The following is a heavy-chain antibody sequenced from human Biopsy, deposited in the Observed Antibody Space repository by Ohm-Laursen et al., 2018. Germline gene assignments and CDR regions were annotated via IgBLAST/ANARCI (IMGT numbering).Heavy chain of an antibody. CDR3: ARVGSGWAPFDK. V-gene: IGHV4-38-2*01. J-gene: IGHJ4*02. Sequence: GTLSLTCAVSGYSISSDYRWGWIRQAPGKTLEWLGNIFKDGNTHYNPPLRSRLIISIDTSKNQFSLMMTSFTGADTAVYFCARVGSGWAPFDKWGPGTLVTVSS. CDR2: IFKDGNT. D-gene: IGHD6-19*01. CDR1: GYSISSDYR.